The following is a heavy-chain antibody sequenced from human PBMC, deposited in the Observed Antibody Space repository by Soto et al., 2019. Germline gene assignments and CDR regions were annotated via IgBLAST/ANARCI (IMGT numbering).Heavy chain of an antibody. CDR2: INPKSGGT. CDR1: GDPFSANY. CDR3: ARDMAKGGGSAGFDY. J-gene: IGHJ4*02. V-gene: IGHV1-2*02. D-gene: IGHD1-26*01. Sequence: XSVKVSCKASGDPFSANYIHWVRQAPGQGFEWMGWINPKSGGTKYPQKFQCRVTMTRDTSLSTVYMTLTRLTSDDTAVYYCARDMAKGGGSAGFDYWGQGTLVTVPS.